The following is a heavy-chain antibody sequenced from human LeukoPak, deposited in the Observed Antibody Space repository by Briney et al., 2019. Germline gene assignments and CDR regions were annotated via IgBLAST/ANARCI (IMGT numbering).Heavy chain of an antibody. CDR3: ARDYYESSGYPPEPYNN. Sequence: SVKVSCKASGGTFSSYAISWVRQAPGQGLEWMGGIIPIFGTANYAQKFQGRVTITADESTSTAYMELSSLRSEDTAVYYCARDYYESSGYPPEPYNNWGQGTLVTVSS. V-gene: IGHV1-69*13. CDR1: GGTFSSYA. J-gene: IGHJ4*02. D-gene: IGHD3-22*01. CDR2: IIPIFGTA.